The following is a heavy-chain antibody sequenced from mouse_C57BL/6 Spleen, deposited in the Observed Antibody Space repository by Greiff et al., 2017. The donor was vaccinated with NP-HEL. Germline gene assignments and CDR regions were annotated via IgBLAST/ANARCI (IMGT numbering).Heavy chain of an antibody. V-gene: IGHV3-6*01. Sequence: VQLQQSGPGLVKPSQSLSLTCSVTGYSITSGYYWNWIRQFPGNKLEWMGYISYDGSNNYNPSLKNRISITRDTSKNQFFLKLNSVTTEDTATYYCAREPYYSNLYFDYWGQGTTLTVSS. CDR2: ISYDGSN. D-gene: IGHD2-5*01. CDR1: GYSITSGYY. J-gene: IGHJ2*01. CDR3: AREPYYSNLYFDY.